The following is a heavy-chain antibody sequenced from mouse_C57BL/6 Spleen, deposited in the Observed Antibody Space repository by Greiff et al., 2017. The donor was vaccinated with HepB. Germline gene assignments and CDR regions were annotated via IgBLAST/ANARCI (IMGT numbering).Heavy chain of an antibody. CDR3: ARKAAYTFDY. V-gene: IGHV1-82*01. CDR1: GYAFSSSW. CDR2: IYPGDGDT. J-gene: IGHJ2*01. D-gene: IGHD6-1*01. Sequence: QVQLQQSGPELVKPGASVKISCKASGYAFSSSWMNWVKQRPGKGLEWIGRIYPGDGDTNYNGKFKGKATLTADKSSSTAYMQLSSLTSEDSAVYFCARKAAYTFDYWGQGTTLTVSS.